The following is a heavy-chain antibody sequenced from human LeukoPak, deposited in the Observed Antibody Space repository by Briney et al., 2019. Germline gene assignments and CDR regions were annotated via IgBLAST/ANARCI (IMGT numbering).Heavy chain of an antibody. J-gene: IGHJ5*02. CDR3: ARAGSYYWFDP. D-gene: IGHD1-26*01. CDR1: GGSISSGSYY. V-gene: IGHV4-61*02. Sequence: TSETLSLTCTVSGGSISSGSYYWSWIRQPAGKGLEWIERIYTSGSTNYNPSLKSRVTISVDTSKNQFSLKLSSVTAADTAVYYCARAGSYYWFDPWGQGTLVTVSS. CDR2: IYTSGST.